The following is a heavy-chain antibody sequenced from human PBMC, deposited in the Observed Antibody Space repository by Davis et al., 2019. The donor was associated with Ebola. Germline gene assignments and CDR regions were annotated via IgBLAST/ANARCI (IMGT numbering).Heavy chain of an antibody. CDR1: GYTLSSYG. CDR2: ISGYSGNT. D-gene: IGHD2-21*01. CDR3: ARPVFGDRDAFDI. V-gene: IGHV1-18*01. J-gene: IGHJ3*02. Sequence: ASVKVSCKASGYTLSSYGISWVRQAPGQGLEWMGWISGYSGNTNYAQKFQGRVTMTTDRSGSTVYMELRGLRSDDTAVYYCARPVFGDRDAFDIWGQGTLVTVSS.